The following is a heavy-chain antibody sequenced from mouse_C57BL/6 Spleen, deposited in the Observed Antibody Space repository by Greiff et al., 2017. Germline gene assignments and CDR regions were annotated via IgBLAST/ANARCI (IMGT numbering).Heavy chain of an antibody. Sequence: EVQLQQSGPELVKPGASVKISCKASGYTFTDYYMNWVKQSHGKSLEWIGDINPNNGGTSYNQKFKGKATLTVDKSSSTAYMELRCLTSADSAFYYCARSMERNFDYWGQGTTLTVSS. V-gene: IGHV1-26*01. J-gene: IGHJ2*01. CDR2: INPNNGGT. CDR3: ARSMERNFDY. D-gene: IGHD2-3*01. CDR1: GYTFTDYY.